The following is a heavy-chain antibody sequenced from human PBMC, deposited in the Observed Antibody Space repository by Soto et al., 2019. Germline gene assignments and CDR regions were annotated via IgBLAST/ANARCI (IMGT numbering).Heavy chain of an antibody. V-gene: IGHV1-24*01. J-gene: IGHJ3*02. CDR3: ATDSLNTHSADFDI. D-gene: IGHD2-2*02. CDR1: GYTLTELS. Sequence: ASVKVSCKVSGYTLTELSMHWVRQAPGKGLEWMGGFDPEDGETIYAQKFQGRVTMTEDTSTDTAYMELSSLRSEDTAVYYCATDSLNTHSADFDIWGQGTMVTVS. CDR2: FDPEDGET.